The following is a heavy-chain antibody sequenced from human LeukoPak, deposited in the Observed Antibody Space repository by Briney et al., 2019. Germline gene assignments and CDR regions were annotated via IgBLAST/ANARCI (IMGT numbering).Heavy chain of an antibody. CDR1: GGSISSGGYY. J-gene: IGHJ4*02. CDR3: AREWLRYFDWLTPPDY. CDR2: IYYSGST. D-gene: IGHD3-9*01. Sequence: PSQTLSLTCTVSGGSISSGGYYWSWIRQHPGKGLEWIGYIYYSGSTYYNPSLKSRVTISVDTSKNQFSLKLSSVTAADTAVYYCAREWLRYFDWLTPPDYWGQGTLVTVSS. V-gene: IGHV4-31*03.